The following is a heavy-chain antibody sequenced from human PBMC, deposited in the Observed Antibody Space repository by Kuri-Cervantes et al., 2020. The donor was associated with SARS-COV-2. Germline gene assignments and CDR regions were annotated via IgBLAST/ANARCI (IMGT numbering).Heavy chain of an antibody. Sequence: GESLKISCAASGFTFSDYCMSWIRQAPGKGLEWVAVISYDGSNKYYADSVKGRFTLSRDNAKNMLLLQMNSLRAEDTAVYYCVRDGDHWNFDYWGQGTLVTVSS. CDR2: ISYDGSNK. D-gene: IGHD1-1*01. J-gene: IGHJ4*02. CDR1: GFTFSDYC. CDR3: VRDGDHWNFDY. V-gene: IGHV3-30*03.